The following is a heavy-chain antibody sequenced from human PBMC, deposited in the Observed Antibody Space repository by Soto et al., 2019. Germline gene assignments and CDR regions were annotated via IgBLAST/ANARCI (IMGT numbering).Heavy chain of an antibody. Sequence: EVQLVESGGGLVKPGGSLRLSCAASGFTFNNAWMSWVRQAPGKGLEWVSVIFGDGNTKYGDSVRGRFTISRDTSKNTVYLQMNSLRAEDTAVYYCAGDWNGDKYFDYWDQGTLVTVSS. V-gene: IGHV3-66*01. CDR2: IFGDGNT. CDR1: GFTFNNAW. J-gene: IGHJ4*02. D-gene: IGHD4-17*01. CDR3: AGDWNGDKYFDY.